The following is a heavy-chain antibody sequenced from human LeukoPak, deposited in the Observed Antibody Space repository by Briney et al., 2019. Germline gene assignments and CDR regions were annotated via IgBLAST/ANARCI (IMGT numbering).Heavy chain of an antibody. J-gene: IGHJ4*02. D-gene: IGHD3-10*01. CDR2: ISRSSSYI. V-gene: IGHV3-21*04. Sequence: PGGSLRLSCAASGFTFSTYSMNWVRQAPGKGLEWVSSISRSSSYIYYADSVKGRFTISRDNAKNSLYLQMNSLRAEDTALYHCARGGMIPSSLDDHWGQGTLVTVSS. CDR3: ARGGMIPSSLDDH. CDR1: GFTFSTYS.